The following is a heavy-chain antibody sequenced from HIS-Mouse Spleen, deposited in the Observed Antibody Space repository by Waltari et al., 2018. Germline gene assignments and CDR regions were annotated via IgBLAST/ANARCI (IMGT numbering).Heavy chain of an antibody. Sequence: QVQLVQSGAEVKKPGASVKVSCKASGYTFTSYDINWVRQATGQGLEWMGWMNPNMGTTGYAQKSQGRVTMTRNTSISTAYMELSSLRSEDTAVYYCARGHDYSNYFDYWGQGTLVTVSS. J-gene: IGHJ4*02. CDR3: ARGHDYSNYFDY. CDR1: GYTFTSYD. CDR2: MNPNMGTT. V-gene: IGHV1-8*01. D-gene: IGHD4-4*01.